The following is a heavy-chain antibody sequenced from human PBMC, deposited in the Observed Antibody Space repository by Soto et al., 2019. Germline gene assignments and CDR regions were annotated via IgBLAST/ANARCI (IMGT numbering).Heavy chain of an antibody. CDR2: ITGSGGST. Sequence: EVQLLESGGGLVQPGGSLRLSCAASGFTFNNYAMTWVRQAPGKGPDWVSPITGSGGSTYYADSVKGRFTISRDNSKNTVYLQMNSLRAVDTAIYYCAKRLYSSGNYGMDVWGQGTTVTVSS. V-gene: IGHV3-23*01. D-gene: IGHD6-25*01. J-gene: IGHJ6*02. CDR3: AKRLYSSGNYGMDV. CDR1: GFTFNNYA.